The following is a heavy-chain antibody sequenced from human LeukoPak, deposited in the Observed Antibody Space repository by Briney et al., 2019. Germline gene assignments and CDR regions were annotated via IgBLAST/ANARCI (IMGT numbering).Heavy chain of an antibody. D-gene: IGHD6-19*01. CDR1: GFTVSDNY. J-gene: IGHJ4*02. CDR2: INHSGST. Sequence: TGGSLRLSCAASGFTVSDNYMTWVRQPPGKGLEWIGEINHSGSTNYNPSLKSRVTISVDTSKNQFSLKLSSVTAADTAVYYCARGTYSGWYYYWGQGTLVTVSS. CDR3: ARGTYSGWYYY. V-gene: IGHV4-34*01.